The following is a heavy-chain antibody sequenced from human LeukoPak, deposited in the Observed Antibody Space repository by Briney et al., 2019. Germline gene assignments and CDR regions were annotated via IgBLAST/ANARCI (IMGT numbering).Heavy chain of an antibody. CDR1: GYTFTSYD. CDR2: MNPNSGNT. V-gene: IGHV1-8*01. Sequence: GASVKVSCKASGYTFTSYDINWVRQATGQGLEWMGWMNPNSGNTGYAQKFQGRVTMTRNTSISTAYMELSSLRSEDTAVYYCARVPASKGAFDIWGQGTMVTVSS. D-gene: IGHD2-2*01. J-gene: IGHJ3*02. CDR3: ARVPASKGAFDI.